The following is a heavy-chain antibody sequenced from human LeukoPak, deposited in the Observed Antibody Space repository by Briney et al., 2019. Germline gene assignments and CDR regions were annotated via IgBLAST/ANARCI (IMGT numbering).Heavy chain of an antibody. D-gene: IGHD6-19*01. J-gene: IGHJ4*02. CDR1: GGTFSSYA. CDR2: IIPIFGTA. V-gene: IGHV1-69*06. CDR3: ARGLSWQWLPDY. Sequence: ASVKVSCKASGGTFSSYAISWVRQAPGQGLEWMGGIIPIFGTANYAQKFQGRVTITADKSTSTAYMELSSLRSEDTAVYYCARGLSWQWLPDYWGQGTLVTVSS.